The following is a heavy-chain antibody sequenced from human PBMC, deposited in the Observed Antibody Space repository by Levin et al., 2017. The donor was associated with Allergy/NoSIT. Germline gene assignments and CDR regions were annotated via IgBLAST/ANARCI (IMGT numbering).Heavy chain of an antibody. CDR1: GFTFRTHW. V-gene: IGHV3-74*01. CDR3: ARDSDYGGYSVFWFDP. J-gene: IGHJ5*02. D-gene: IGHD4-23*01. Sequence: GGSLRLSCAASGFTFRTHWMHWVRQVPGKGLIWVSRISADGTTTTYADSVKGRFTISRDNAKNTLYVQMNSLRAEDTGIYYCARDSDYGGYSVFWFDPWGQGTLVTVSS. CDR2: ISADGTTT.